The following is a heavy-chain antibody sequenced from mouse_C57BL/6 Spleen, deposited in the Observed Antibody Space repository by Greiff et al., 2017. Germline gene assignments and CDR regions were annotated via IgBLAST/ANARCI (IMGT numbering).Heavy chain of an antibody. CDR2: ISDGGSYT. J-gene: IGHJ4*01. CDR3: ARGDDSYAMDY. CDR1: GFTFSSYA. Sequence: EVMLVESGGGLVKPGGSLKLSCAASGFTFSSYAMSWVRQTPEKRLEWVATISDGGSYTYYPDNVKGRFTLSRDNAKDNLYLQMSHLKSEDTAMYYCARGDDSYAMDYWGQGTSVTVSS. V-gene: IGHV5-4*03.